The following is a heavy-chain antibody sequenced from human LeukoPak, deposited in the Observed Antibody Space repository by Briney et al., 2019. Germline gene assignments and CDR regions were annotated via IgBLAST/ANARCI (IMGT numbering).Heavy chain of an antibody. CDR1: GGSISSGSYY. J-gene: IGHJ6*03. Sequence: SETLSLTCTVSGGSISSGSYYWSWIRQPAGKGLEWIGRIYTSGSTNYNPSLKSRVTISVDTSKNQFSLKLRSVTAADTAVYYCARDWDSGYDRPYYHYYYYMDVWGKGTTVTVSS. V-gene: IGHV4-61*02. D-gene: IGHD5-12*01. CDR2: IYTSGST. CDR3: ARDWDSGYDRPYYHYYYYMDV.